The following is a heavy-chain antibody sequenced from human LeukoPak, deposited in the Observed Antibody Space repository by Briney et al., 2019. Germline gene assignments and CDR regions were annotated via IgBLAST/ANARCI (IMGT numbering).Heavy chain of an antibody. CDR1: GFTFSSYA. CDR2: ISGSGDNI. V-gene: IGHV3-23*01. Sequence: GGSLRLSCAASGFTFSSYAMSWVRQAPGKGLEWVSAISGSGDNIYYADSVKGRFTISRDSSKKTLYPQMNILRAEDTAVYYCAKSDCSYISCYVLDYWGQGTQVTVSS. D-gene: IGHD2-2*01. CDR3: AKSDCSYISCYVLDY. J-gene: IGHJ4*02.